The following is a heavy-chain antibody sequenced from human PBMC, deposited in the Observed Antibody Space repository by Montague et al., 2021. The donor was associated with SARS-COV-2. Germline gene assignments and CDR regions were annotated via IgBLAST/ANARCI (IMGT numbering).Heavy chain of an antibody. D-gene: IGHD6-19*01. Sequence: SETLSLTCTVSGDCMSHSSYSWSWIRQLSGTGMVWIGSIYYSGSTYYNPSLKSRVTISVDTSKNQVSLKLNSVTAADTAVYYCARVRQWLVPFDYWGQGTLVTVSS. J-gene: IGHJ4*02. V-gene: IGHV4-39*07. CDR1: GDCMSHSSYS. CDR2: IYYSGST. CDR3: ARVRQWLVPFDY.